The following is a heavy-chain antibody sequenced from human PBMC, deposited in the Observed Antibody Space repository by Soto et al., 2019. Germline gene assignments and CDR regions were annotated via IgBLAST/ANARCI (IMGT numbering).Heavy chain of an antibody. V-gene: IGHV3-74*01. CDR1: GFNLRSYW. CDR2: INIDGSTT. CDR3: ARPRTTPNCCLGLDI. Sequence: GGSLRLSCAASGFNLRSYWMHWVRQAPGKGLVWVSHINIDGSTTAYADSVKGRFTISRDNAKNTLYLKMNSLRAEDTAMYYCARPRTTPNCCLGLDIWGQGTMVTVSS. D-gene: IGHD2-15*01. J-gene: IGHJ3*02.